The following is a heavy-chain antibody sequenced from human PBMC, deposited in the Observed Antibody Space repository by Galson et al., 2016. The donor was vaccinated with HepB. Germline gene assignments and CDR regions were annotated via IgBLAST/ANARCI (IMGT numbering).Heavy chain of an antibody. CDR1: GYTFSDYG. J-gene: IGHJ6*02. Sequence: SVKVSCKASGYTFSDYGITWVRQAPGQGLEWMGWISAYSGHTKYAQEFQGRVTMITDTSTSTAYLEIRTLTSDDTAVYFCARDYSGRYSPVYYHNGLDVWGQGTPVTVSS. CDR2: ISAYSGHT. D-gene: IGHD1-26*01. V-gene: IGHV1-18*01. CDR3: ARDYSGRYSPVYYHNGLDV.